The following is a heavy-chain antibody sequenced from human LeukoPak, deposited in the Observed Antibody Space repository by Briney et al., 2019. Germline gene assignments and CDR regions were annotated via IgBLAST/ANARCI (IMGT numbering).Heavy chain of an antibody. V-gene: IGHV4-31*03. J-gene: IGHJ6*02. Sequence: SETLSLTCTVSGGSISSGGYYWSWIRQHPGTGLEWIGNIYYSGSTYYNPSLKSRVTISVDTSKNQFSLKLSSVTAADTAVYYCARERYYYYGMDVWGQGTTVTVSS. CDR3: ARERYYYYGMDV. CDR2: IYYSGST. CDR1: GGSISSGGYY.